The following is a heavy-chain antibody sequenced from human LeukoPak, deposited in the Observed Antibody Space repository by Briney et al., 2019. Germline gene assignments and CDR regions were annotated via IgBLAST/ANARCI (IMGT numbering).Heavy chain of an antibody. D-gene: IGHD4/OR15-4a*01. CDR3: ARAGFGAHDAFDI. J-gene: IGHJ3*02. CDR2: IYYSGST. CDR1: GGSISSYY. Sequence: SETLSLTCTVSGGSISSYYWSWSRQPPGKGLEWIGYIYYSGSTNYNPSLKSRVTISVDTSKNQFSLKLSSVTAADTAVYYCARAGFGAHDAFDIWGQGTMVTVSS. V-gene: IGHV4-59*01.